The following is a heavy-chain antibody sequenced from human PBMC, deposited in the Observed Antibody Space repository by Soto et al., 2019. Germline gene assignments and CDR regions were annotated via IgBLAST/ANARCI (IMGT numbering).Heavy chain of an antibody. V-gene: IGHV3-23*01. CDR3: ANGRGCSGRLTPRVDF. CDR2: ISVGGGIT. D-gene: IGHD3-10*02. CDR1: GFTFNNYA. J-gene: IGHJ4*02. Sequence: EVQLLDSGGGLVQPGGSLRLSCAASGFTFNNYAMTWVRQAPGKGLEWVSDISVGGGITSDVDSLKDRFTVSRDGSKTTLYLQMSGLMAEDTAIYYCANGRGCSGRLTPRVDFWGQGTLVTVSS.